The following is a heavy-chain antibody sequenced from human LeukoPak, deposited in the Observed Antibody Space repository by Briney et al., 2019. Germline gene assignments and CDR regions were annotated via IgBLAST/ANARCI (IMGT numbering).Heavy chain of an antibody. CDR1: GISINPYY. D-gene: IGHD3-16*01. J-gene: IGHJ4*02. V-gene: IGHV4-4*07. Sequence: SETLSLTCTVSGISINPYYWTWIRQPAGQGLEWIGRIIYTTGSTNYNPSLSSRVTMSVDTSKNQISLKLTYVTAADTAMYYCMRDGPSWGLLWGLGTLVTVSS. CDR2: IIYTTGST. CDR3: MRDGPSWGLL.